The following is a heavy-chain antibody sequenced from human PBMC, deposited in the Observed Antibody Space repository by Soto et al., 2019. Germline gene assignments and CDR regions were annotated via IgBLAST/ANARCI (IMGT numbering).Heavy chain of an antibody. CDR3: AGVITFGGVIPAN. V-gene: IGHV3-23*01. Sequence: PGGSLRLSCAASGFTFSSYAMSWVRQAPGKGLEWVSAISGSGGSTYYADSVKGRFTISRDNSKNTLYLQMNSLRAEDTAVYYCAGVITFGGVIPANWGQGTLVTVSS. CDR2: ISGSGGST. J-gene: IGHJ4*02. CDR1: GFTFSSYA. D-gene: IGHD3-16*02.